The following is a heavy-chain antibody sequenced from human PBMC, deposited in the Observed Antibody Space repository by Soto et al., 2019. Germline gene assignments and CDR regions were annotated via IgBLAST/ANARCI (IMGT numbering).Heavy chain of an antibody. CDR1: GFTVSSKY. V-gene: IGHV3-66*01. Sequence: EVHLVESGGGLVQPGGSLRLSCAASGFTVSSKYMSWVRQAPGKGLEWVSLIQSGGPTYYADSVKGRFTISRDTSENTLHLQMDRLRAEDTAVYYCARDDVLCDGGRCYGVPLDVWGKWTTVTVSS. CDR2: IQSGGPT. CDR3: ARDDVLCDGGRCYGVPLDV. D-gene: IGHD2-15*01. J-gene: IGHJ6*04.